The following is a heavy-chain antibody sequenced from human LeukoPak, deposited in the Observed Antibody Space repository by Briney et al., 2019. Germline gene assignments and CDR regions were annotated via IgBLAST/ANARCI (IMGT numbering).Heavy chain of an antibody. CDR1: GFTFSSYS. Sequence: PGGSLRLSCAASGFTFSSYSMNWVRQAPGKGLEWVSYISSSSSTIYYADSVKGRFTISRDNAKNSLYLQMNSLRDEDTAVYYCARDQEVDTAMGYFDYWGQGTLVTVSS. J-gene: IGHJ4*02. D-gene: IGHD5-18*01. CDR2: ISSSSSTI. CDR3: ARDQEVDTAMGYFDY. V-gene: IGHV3-48*02.